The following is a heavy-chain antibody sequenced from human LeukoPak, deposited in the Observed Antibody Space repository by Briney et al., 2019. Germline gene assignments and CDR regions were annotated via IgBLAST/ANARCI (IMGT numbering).Heavy chain of an antibody. V-gene: IGHV3-7*01. Sequence: GGSLRLSCAASGFTFSSYWMSWVRQAPGKGLEWVANIKQDGSEKYYVDSVKGRFTISRDNAKNSLYLQMNSLRAEDTAVYYCARSDGNYYDSSGYCDYWGQGTLVTVSS. CDR3: ARSDGNYYDSSGYCDY. D-gene: IGHD3-22*01. CDR1: GFTFSSYW. J-gene: IGHJ4*02. CDR2: IKQDGSEK.